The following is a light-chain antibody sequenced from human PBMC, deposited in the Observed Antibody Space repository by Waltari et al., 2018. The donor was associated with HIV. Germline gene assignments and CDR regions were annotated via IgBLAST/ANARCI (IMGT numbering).Light chain of an antibody. J-gene: IGLJ2*01. CDR2: DNH. Sequence: QSVLTQPPSVSAAPGQTITIPCPGSSHNIGNTYVSWYQQLPGTAPKLLIYDNHKRPSGIPDRFSGSKSGTSATLDITGLQTGDEADYYCGTWDSSLSAGVFGGGTKVTVL. CDR1: SHNIGNTY. CDR3: GTWDSSLSAGV. V-gene: IGLV1-51*01.